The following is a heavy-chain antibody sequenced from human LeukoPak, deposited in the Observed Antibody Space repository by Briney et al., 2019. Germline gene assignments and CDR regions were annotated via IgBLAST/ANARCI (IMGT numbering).Heavy chain of an antibody. CDR1: GYTFTSYD. Sequence: SVKVSCKASGYTFTSYDINWVRQAPGQGLEWMGWIIPILGIANYAQKFQGRVTITADECGSTAYAELSSLRSEDTAVYYCARDGGWIQLWSKWLDPWGHGTLVTVSS. V-gene: IGHV1-69*10. CDR2: IIPILGIA. J-gene: IGHJ5*02. D-gene: IGHD5-18*01. CDR3: ARDGGWIQLWSKWLDP.